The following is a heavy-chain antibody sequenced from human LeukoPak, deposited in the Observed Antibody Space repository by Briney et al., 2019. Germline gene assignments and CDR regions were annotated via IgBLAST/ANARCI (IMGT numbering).Heavy chain of an antibody. Sequence: ASVKVSCKASGYTFTSYYMHWVRQAPGQGLEWMGIINPSGGSTSYAQKFQGRVTMTRDTSTSTVYMELSSLRSEDTAVYYCARDRVYYDSSGCQASREAFDIWGQGTMVTVSS. CDR3: ARDRVYYDSSGCQASREAFDI. CDR1: GYTFTSYY. D-gene: IGHD3-22*01. V-gene: IGHV1-46*01. CDR2: INPSGGST. J-gene: IGHJ3*02.